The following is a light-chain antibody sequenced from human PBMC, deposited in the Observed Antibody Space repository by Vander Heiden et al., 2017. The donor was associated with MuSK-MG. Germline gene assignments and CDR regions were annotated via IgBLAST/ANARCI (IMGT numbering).Light chain of an antibody. CDR3: CSFSGTYNV. V-gene: IGLV2-11*01. Sequence: QSALTQPRSVSGSPGQSVTISCIRTSSHVGAYNYVSWYQQHPGKAPKLIIYDVTQRPSGVPDRFSGSKSANTASLTISGLQAEDEADYYCCSFSGTYNVFGSGTKVTVL. CDR2: DVT. J-gene: IGLJ1*01. CDR1: SSHVGAYNY.